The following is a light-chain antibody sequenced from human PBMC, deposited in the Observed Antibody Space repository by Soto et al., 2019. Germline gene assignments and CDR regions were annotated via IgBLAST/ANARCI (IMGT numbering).Light chain of an antibody. J-gene: IGLJ2*01. Sequence: QSALTQPASVSGSPGQSITISCTGTSSDVGSYKYVSWYQQYPGKAPKLIIYEVSNRPSGVSDRFAGSKSGNTASLTISGLQAEDEADYYCISYTTSSTVVLGGGTKLTVL. V-gene: IGLV2-14*01. CDR1: SSDVGSYKY. CDR3: ISYTTSSTVV. CDR2: EVS.